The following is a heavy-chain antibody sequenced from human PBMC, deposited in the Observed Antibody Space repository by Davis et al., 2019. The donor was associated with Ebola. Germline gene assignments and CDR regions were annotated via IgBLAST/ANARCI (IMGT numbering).Heavy chain of an antibody. CDR3: TRDVRTRYSSGVYAFHS. CDR2: ITWDSGTR. D-gene: IGHD6-25*01. CDR1: GFDFEDYA. Sequence: SLKISCVASGFDFEDYAMSWVRQVPGKGPEWVSSITWDSGTRDYADSVKGRFTISRDNAKSSLFLEMSSLRPEDTALYYCTRDVRTRYSSGVYAFHSWGQGTMVTVSS. V-gene: IGHV3-9*01. J-gene: IGHJ3*01.